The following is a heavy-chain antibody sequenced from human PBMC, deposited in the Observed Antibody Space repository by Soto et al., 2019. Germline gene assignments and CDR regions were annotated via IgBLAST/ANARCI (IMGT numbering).Heavy chain of an antibody. Sequence: EVQLVESGGGLVQPGGSLRLSCAASGFTFSSYWMSWVRQAPGKGLEWVAKIKEDGNEKYYVDSVKGRFTISRDNANNLPYLQMNSLRADDSAVYYCARDYPGYWGQGTLVTVSS. J-gene: IGHJ4*02. CDR2: IKEDGNEK. D-gene: IGHD3-16*02. V-gene: IGHV3-7*01. CDR1: GFTFSSYW. CDR3: ARDYPGY.